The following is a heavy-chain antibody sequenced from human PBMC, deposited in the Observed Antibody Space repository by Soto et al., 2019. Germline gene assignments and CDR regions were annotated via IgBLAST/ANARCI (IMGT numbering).Heavy chain of an antibody. D-gene: IGHD1-7*01. CDR1: GGSFSGYY. CDR2: INHSGGT. CDR3: ARRNVYNWNSVYWYFDL. V-gene: IGHV4-34*01. J-gene: IGHJ2*01. Sequence: SETLSLTCAVYGGSFSGYYWSWIRQPPGKGLEWIGEINHSGGTNYNPSLKSRVTISVDTSKNQFFLKLSSVTAADTAVYYCARRNVYNWNSVYWYFDLWGRGTLVTVSS.